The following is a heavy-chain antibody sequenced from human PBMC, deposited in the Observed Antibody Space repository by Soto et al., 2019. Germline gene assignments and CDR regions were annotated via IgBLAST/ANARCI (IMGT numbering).Heavy chain of an antibody. V-gene: IGHV5-51*01. CDR1: GYSFTSYW. CDR3: ASLGTTGTTDLVQVVDY. Sequence: PGESLKISCKGSGYSFTSYWIGWVRQLPGKGLEWMGIIYPGDSDTRYSPSFQGQVTISADKSISTAYLQWSSLKASDTAMYYCASLGTTGTTDLVQVVDYWGQGTLVTVSS. CDR2: IYPGDSDT. D-gene: IGHD1-1*01. J-gene: IGHJ4*02.